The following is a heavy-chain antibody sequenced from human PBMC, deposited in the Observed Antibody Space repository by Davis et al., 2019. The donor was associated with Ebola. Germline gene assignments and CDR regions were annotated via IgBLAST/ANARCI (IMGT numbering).Heavy chain of an antibody. CDR2: INHSGST. Sequence: PSETLSLTCAVYGGSFSGYYWSWIRQPPGKGLEWIGEINHSGSTNYNPSLKSRVTISVDTSKNQFSLKLSSVTAADTAVYYCARGGSNYDFWSGYYPYWGQGTLVTVSS. CDR3: ARGGSNYDFWSGYYPY. D-gene: IGHD3-3*01. V-gene: IGHV4-34*01. J-gene: IGHJ4*02. CDR1: GGSFSGYY.